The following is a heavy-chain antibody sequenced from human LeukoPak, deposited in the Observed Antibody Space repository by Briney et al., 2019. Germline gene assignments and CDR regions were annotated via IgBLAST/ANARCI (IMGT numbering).Heavy chain of an antibody. CDR3: TKDLTGPLDY. CDR1: GYTFSSYW. Sequence: GGSLRLSCAASGYTFSSYWMHWVRQVPGKGLVWVSRINTDGSITTYANSVKGRFTVSRDNAKNTLYLQMNSLRAEDTAVYYCTKDLTGPLDYWGQGTLVTVSS. D-gene: IGHD3-9*01. V-gene: IGHV3-74*01. J-gene: IGHJ4*02. CDR2: INTDGSIT.